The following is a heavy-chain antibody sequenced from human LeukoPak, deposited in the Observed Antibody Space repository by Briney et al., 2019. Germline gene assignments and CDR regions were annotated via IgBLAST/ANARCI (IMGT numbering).Heavy chain of an antibody. Sequence: PGGSLRLSCAASGFTFSSYGMHWVRQAPGKGLEWVAFIPYDGSNKYYADSVKGRFTISRDNSKNTLYLQMNSLRAEDTAVYYCAKDRYYDSSGYYENYFDYWGQGTLVTVSS. CDR2: IPYDGSNK. J-gene: IGHJ4*02. CDR1: GFTFSSYG. CDR3: AKDRYYDSSGYYENYFDY. D-gene: IGHD3-22*01. V-gene: IGHV3-30*02.